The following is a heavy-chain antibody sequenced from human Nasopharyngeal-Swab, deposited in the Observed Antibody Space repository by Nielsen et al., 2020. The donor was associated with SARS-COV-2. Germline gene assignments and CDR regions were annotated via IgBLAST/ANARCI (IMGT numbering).Heavy chain of an antibody. CDR2: IWYDGSNK. CDR3: AKVMDSSGWYYFDY. V-gene: IGHV3-33*06. Sequence: GESLKISCAASGFTFSNYGMHWVRQAPGKGLEWVAVIWYDGSNKYYADSVKGRFTISRDNSKNTVYLQMNSLRAEDTAVYYCAKVMDSSGWYYFDYWGQGTLVTVSS. J-gene: IGHJ4*02. CDR1: GFTFSNYG. D-gene: IGHD6-19*01.